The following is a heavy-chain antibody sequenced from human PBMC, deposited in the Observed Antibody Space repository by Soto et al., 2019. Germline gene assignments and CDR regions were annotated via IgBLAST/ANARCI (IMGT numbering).Heavy chain of an antibody. D-gene: IGHD1-26*01. J-gene: IGHJ4*02. CDR1: GGSINNFY. CDR3: ARVYGGTYLSPVDY. CDR2: IYFSGST. Sequence: QVQLQESGPGLVKPSETLSLTCTVSGGSINNFYWSWIRQPPGKGLEWIGYIYFSGSTTYNPSLKSRVTISVDTSKNQFSLKLNSVTAADTAVYYCARVYGGTYLSPVDYWGLGTLVTVSS. V-gene: IGHV4-59*01.